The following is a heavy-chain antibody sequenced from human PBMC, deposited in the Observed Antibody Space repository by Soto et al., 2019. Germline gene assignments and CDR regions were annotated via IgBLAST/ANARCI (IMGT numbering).Heavy chain of an antibody. Sequence: PGESLKISCKGSGYSFTSYWIGWVRQMPGKGLEWMGITYPGDSDTRYSPSFQGQVTISADKSISTAYLQWSSLKASDTAMYYCARQPSRGLLFYFYGMDVWGQGTTVTVSS. D-gene: IGHD3-22*01. CDR1: GYSFTSYW. V-gene: IGHV5-51*01. J-gene: IGHJ6*02. CDR2: TYPGDSDT. CDR3: ARQPSRGLLFYFYGMDV.